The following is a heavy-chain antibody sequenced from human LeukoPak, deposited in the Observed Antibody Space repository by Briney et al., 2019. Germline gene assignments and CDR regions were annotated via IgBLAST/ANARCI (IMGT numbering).Heavy chain of an antibody. D-gene: IGHD3-9*01. CDR3: ARENDILTGYYFDY. J-gene: IGHJ4*02. CDR2: IYYSGST. Sequence: SETLSLTCTASGGSISSYYWSWIRQPPGKGLEWIGYIYYSGSTNYNPSLKSRVTISVDTSKNQFSLKLSSVTAADTAVYYCARENDILTGYYFDYWGQGTLVTVSS. CDR1: GGSISSYY. V-gene: IGHV4-59*01.